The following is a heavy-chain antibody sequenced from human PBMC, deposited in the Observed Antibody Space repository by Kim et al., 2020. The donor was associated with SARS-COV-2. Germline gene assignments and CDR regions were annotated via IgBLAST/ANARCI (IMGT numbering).Heavy chain of an antibody. J-gene: IGHJ6*02. CDR3: ATLPIGYCSGGSCYEPYYYYGMDV. CDR1: GGSISSSSYY. CDR2: IYYSGST. Sequence: SETLSLTCTVSGGSISSSSYYWGWIRQPPGKGLEWIGSIYYSGSTYYNPSLKSRVTISVDTSKNQFSLKLSSVTAADTAVYYCATLPIGYCSGGSCYEPYYYYGMDVWGQGTTVTVSS. V-gene: IGHV4-39*01. D-gene: IGHD2-15*01.